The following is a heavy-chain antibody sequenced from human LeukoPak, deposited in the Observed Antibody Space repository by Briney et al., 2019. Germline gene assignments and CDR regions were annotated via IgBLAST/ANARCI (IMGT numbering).Heavy chain of an antibody. D-gene: IGHD5-18*01. CDR2: INPNSGGT. Sequence: GASVKVSCKASGYTFTGYYMHWVRQAPGQGLEWMGWINPNSGGTNYAQKFQGRVTMTRDTSISTAYMELSRLRSDDTAVYYCARDRTAMVINWFDPWGQGTLVTVSS. CDR1: GYTFTGYY. J-gene: IGHJ5*02. CDR3: ARDRTAMVINWFDP. V-gene: IGHV1-2*02.